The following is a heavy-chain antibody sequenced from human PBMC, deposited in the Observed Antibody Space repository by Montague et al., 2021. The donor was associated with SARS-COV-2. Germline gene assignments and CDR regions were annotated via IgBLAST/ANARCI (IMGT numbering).Heavy chain of an antibody. V-gene: IGHV4-59*01. D-gene: IGHD3-10*01. J-gene: IGHJ5*02. CDR3: ARGLDNDRSGSHDFDP. CDR2: IYHSGST. CDR1: GGPITSYY. Sequence: SETLSLTCAVSGGPITSYYWNWIRQPPGKGLEYIGYIYHSGSTTYNPSLKSRVSISVDTSKNQFSLKLRSVTAADTAVYYCARGLDNDRSGSHDFDPWGQGTLVTVSS.